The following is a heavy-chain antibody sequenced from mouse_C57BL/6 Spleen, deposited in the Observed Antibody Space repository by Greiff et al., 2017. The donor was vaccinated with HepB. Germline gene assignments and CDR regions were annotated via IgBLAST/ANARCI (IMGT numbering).Heavy chain of an antibody. D-gene: IGHD2-3*01. CDR3: ARHDGYYVDY. CDR2: IYPGDGDT. Sequence: VKLMESGPELVKPGASVKISCKASGYAFSSSWMNWVKQRPGKGLEWIGRIYPGDGDTNYNGKFKGKATLTADKSSSTAYMQLSSLTSEDSAVYFCARHDGYYVDYWGQGTTLTVSS. V-gene: IGHV1-82*01. J-gene: IGHJ2*01. CDR1: GYAFSSSW.